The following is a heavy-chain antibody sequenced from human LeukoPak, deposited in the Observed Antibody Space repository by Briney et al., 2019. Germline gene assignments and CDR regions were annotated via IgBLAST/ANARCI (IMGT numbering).Heavy chain of an antibody. V-gene: IGHV3-66*04. J-gene: IGHJ4*02. CDR2: IYSGGSS. D-gene: IGHD1-1*01. CDR1: GVTVSSNY. CDR3: ARLRGEAGTHLSYDY. Sequence: GGSLRLSCAASGVTVSSNYMTWVRQAPGKGLEWVSVIYSGGSSFYADSVKGRFTISRDNSKNTLYLQMNSLRVEDTAVYYCARLRGEAGTHLSYDYWGQGTLVTVPS.